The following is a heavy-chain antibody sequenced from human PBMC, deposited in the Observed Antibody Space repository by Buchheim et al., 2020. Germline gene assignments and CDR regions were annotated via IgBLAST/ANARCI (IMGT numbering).Heavy chain of an antibody. CDR2: IYYSGST. D-gene: IGHD6-13*01. CDR3: ARDFVEAAAGHHGGMYNWFDP. V-gene: IGHV4-31*03. Sequence: QVQLQESGPGLVKPSQTLSLTCTVSGGSISSGGYYWSWIRQHPGKGLEWIGYIYYSGSTYYNPSLKSRVTIYVEPAHQQFSLKLSSVTAADTAVYYCARDFVEAAAGHHGGMYNWFDPWGQGTL. J-gene: IGHJ5*02. CDR1: GGSISSGGYY.